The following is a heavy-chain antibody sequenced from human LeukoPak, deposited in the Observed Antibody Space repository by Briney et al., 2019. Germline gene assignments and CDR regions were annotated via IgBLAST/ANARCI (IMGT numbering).Heavy chain of an antibody. CDR3: ARDPGEIAAAGSHFDY. D-gene: IGHD6-13*01. CDR2: IKQDGSEK. Sequence: PGGSLRLSCAASGFTFSRHWMTWVRQAPGKGLEWVANIKQDGSEKYYVDSVKGRFTISRDNAKNSLYLQMNSLRAEDTAVYYCARDPGEIAAAGSHFDYWGQGTLVTVSS. J-gene: IGHJ4*02. CDR1: GFTFSRHW. V-gene: IGHV3-7*01.